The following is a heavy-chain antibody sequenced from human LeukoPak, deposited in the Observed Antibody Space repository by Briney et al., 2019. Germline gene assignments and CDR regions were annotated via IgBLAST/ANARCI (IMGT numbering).Heavy chain of an antibody. D-gene: IGHD2-15*01. V-gene: IGHV4-31*03. J-gene: IGHJ5*02. CDR1: GGSISSGGYY. Sequence: PSETLSLTCTVSGGSISSGGYYWSWIRQHPGKGLEWIGYIYYSGSTYYNPSLKSRVTISVDTSKNQFSLKLSSVTAADTAVYYCVRGSGCSGGSCYNNWFDPWGQGTLVTVSS. CDR2: IYYSGST. CDR3: VRGSGCSGGSCYNNWFDP.